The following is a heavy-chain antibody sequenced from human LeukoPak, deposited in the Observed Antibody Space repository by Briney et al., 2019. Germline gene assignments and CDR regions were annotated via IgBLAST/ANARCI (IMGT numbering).Heavy chain of an antibody. CDR3: AKGGSGTYYYYGMDV. V-gene: IGHV3-23*01. CDR1: VDTPITYV. D-gene: IGHD3-16*01. Sequence: GSLRLSCAASVDTPITYVMSCGRPAPEGGLGSGSDLSGSGGSTYYADSVKGLFTNSRDNSMNTLYLQMNSLRAEDTAVYYCAKGGSGTYYYYGMDVWGQGTTVTVSS. J-gene: IGHJ6*02. CDR2: LSGSGGST.